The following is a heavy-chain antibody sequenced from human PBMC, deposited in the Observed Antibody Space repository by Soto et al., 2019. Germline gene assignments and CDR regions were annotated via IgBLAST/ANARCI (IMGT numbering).Heavy chain of an antibody. CDR2: ICYSGNT. Sequence: QLQLQESGPGLVKSSETLSLTCTVSGGSISSSPYYWGWIRQPPGKGLEWIGNICYSGNTFYNPSLKSRVTISVNTSKNQFSLRLSSVTAADTAVYYCAGHGPLSNNWNQLDYWGQGTLVAVSS. V-gene: IGHV4-39*01. D-gene: IGHD1-1*01. CDR1: GGSISSSPYY. CDR3: AGHGPLSNNWNQLDY. J-gene: IGHJ4*02.